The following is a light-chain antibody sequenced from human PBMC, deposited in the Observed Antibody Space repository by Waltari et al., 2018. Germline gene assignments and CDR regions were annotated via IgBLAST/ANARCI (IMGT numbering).Light chain of an antibody. CDR2: AAS. Sequence: DIQMTQSPSSVSASVGDRVTITCRASQAISSWFAVYQQKPGKAPKLLIYAASSLQSGVPSRVRGSGFGTDFTLTISSLQPEDFATYFCQQFDTFPLTFGQGTRLEIK. J-gene: IGKJ5*01. V-gene: IGKV1-12*01. CDR3: QQFDTFPLT. CDR1: QAISSW.